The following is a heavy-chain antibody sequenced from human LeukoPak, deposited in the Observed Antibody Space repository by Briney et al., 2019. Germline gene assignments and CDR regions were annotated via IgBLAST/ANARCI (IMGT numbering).Heavy chain of an antibody. CDR3: ARDVCSSTSCPPDVWFDP. CDR1: GGTFSSYA. D-gene: IGHD2-2*01. CDR2: IIPIFGTA. V-gene: IGHV1-69*01. J-gene: IGHJ5*02. Sequence: GASVKVSCKASGGTFSSYAISWVRQAPGQGLEWMGGIIPIFGTANYAQKFQGRVTITADESTSTAYMELSSLRSEDTAVYYCARDVCSSTSCPPDVWFDPWGQGTLVTVSS.